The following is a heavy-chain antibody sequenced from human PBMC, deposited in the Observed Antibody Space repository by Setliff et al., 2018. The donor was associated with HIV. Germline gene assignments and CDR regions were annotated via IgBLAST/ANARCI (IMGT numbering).Heavy chain of an antibody. Sequence: ASVKVSCKASGGTFSSHVINWVRQAPGQGLEWMGGAIPMLGIANHVHKFQGRVTITADKSTSTAYMELNSLRSEDTAVYYCARSSYYDVNSPFDYWGQGTRVTVSS. CDR3: ARSSYYDVNSPFDY. J-gene: IGHJ4*02. CDR1: GGTFSSHV. D-gene: IGHD3-16*01. V-gene: IGHV1-69*10. CDR2: AIPMLGIA.